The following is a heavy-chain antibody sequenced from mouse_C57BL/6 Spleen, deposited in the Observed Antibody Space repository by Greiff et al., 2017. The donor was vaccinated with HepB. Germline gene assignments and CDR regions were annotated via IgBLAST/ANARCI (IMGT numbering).Heavy chain of an antibody. CDR2: IYPGDGDT. Sequence: QVQLKESGPELVKPGASVKISCKASGYAFSSSWMNWVKQRPGKGLEWIGRIYPGDGDTNYNGKFKGKATLTADKSSSTAYMQLSSLTSEDSAVYFCAQLGPSDYWGQGTTLTVSS. J-gene: IGHJ2*01. D-gene: IGHD4-1*02. V-gene: IGHV1-82*01. CDR1: GYAFSSSW. CDR3: AQLGPSDY.